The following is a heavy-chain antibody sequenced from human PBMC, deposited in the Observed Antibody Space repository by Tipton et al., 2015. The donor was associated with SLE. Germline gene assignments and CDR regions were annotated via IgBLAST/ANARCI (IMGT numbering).Heavy chain of an antibody. J-gene: IGHJ3*02. CDR3: ARTPDPYNWNGVAFDI. CDR2: IYTGGST. D-gene: IGHD1-20*01. Sequence: TLSLTCTVSGGSISSYYWSWIRQPAGKGLEWIGRIYTGGSTNYNPSLKSRVTMSVDTSKNQFSLKLSSVTAADTAVYYCARTPDPYNWNGVAFDIWGQGTMVTVPS. CDR1: GGSISSYY. V-gene: IGHV4-4*07.